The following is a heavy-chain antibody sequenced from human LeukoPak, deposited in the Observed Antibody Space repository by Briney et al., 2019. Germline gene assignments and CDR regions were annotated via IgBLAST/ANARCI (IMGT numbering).Heavy chain of an antibody. D-gene: IGHD1-1*01. CDR3: ARQVYKNFFDPKGPSTADYFQH. Sequence: PSETLSLTCTVSGDSISSSDYYWAWIRQSPTKGLEWIGSIYYTGNTYLNPSAKSRVTISIDMSNKQFSLELTSVTPTDTAVYYCARQVYKNFFDPKGPSTADYFQHWGQGTLVIVSS. V-gene: IGHV4-39*01. CDR1: GDSISSSDYY. CDR2: IYYTGNT. J-gene: IGHJ1*01.